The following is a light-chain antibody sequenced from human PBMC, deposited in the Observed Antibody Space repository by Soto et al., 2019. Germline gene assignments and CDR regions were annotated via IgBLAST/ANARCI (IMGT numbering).Light chain of an antibody. CDR3: QQYGRSPFT. Sequence: EILLTQSPGTLSLSPGETATLSCRASQSVSSSYLAWYQQKPGQAPRLLIYGASSRATGVPDRFSASGSGTDFTLTISRLEPEDFAVYYCQQYGRSPFTFGPGTKVDIK. CDR1: QSVSSSY. J-gene: IGKJ3*01. CDR2: GAS. V-gene: IGKV3-20*01.